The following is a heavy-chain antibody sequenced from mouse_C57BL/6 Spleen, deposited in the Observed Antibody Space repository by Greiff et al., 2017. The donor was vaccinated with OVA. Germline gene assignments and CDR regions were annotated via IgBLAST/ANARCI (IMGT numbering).Heavy chain of an antibody. CDR2: IWSGGST. CDR3: ARNRAYYDYDWFAY. CDR1: GFSLTSYG. D-gene: IGHD2-4*01. J-gene: IGHJ3*01. Sequence: VQLVESGPGLVQPSQSLSITCTVSGFSLTSYGVHWVRQSPGKGLEWLGVIWSGGSTDYNAAFISRLSISKDNSKSQVFFKMNSLQADDTAIYYCARNRAYYDYDWFAYWGQGTLVTVSA. V-gene: IGHV2-2*01.